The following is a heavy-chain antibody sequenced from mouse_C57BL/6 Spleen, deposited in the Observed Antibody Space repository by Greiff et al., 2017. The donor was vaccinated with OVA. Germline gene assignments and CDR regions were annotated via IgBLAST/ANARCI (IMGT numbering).Heavy chain of an antibody. D-gene: IGHD2-5*01. Sequence: DVKLQESGPGPGKPSHSLSLPCSFTASSFTGGYSWTWIGQFPGNKLEWMGYISYDGSNNYNPSLKNRISITRDTSKNQFFLKLNSVTTEDTATYYCARENYSNFYAMDYWGQGTSVTVAS. CDR3: ARENYSNFYAMDY. CDR2: ISYDGSN. J-gene: IGHJ4*01. V-gene: IGHV3-6*01. CDR1: ASSFTGGYS.